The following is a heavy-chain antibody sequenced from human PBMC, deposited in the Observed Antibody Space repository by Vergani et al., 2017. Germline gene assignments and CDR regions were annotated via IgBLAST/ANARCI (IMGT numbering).Heavy chain of an antibody. Sequence: QVQVVQSGAEVKKSGASEKVSCKASGYTFTTYGISWVRQAPGQGLEWMGWISAYNGDANYAQKLQGRVTMTTDTSTSTAYMELRSLRSDDTAVYYCARGRLKIEGVNSNWFDPWGQGTLVTVSS. J-gene: IGHJ5*02. CDR3: ARGRLKIEGVNSNWFDP. V-gene: IGHV1-18*01. D-gene: IGHD2/OR15-2a*01. CDR2: ISAYNGDA. CDR1: GYTFTTYG.